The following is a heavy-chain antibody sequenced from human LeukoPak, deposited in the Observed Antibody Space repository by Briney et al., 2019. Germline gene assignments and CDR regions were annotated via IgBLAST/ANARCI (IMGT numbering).Heavy chain of an antibody. CDR3: ARGGIQLWFLVDY. CDR2: INPNSGGT. D-gene: IGHD5-18*01. V-gene: IGHV1-2*02. J-gene: IGHJ4*02. CDR1: GYTFTGYF. Sequence: ASVKVSYKASGYTFTGYFMHWVRQAPGQGLEWMGWINPNSGGTNCAQKFQGRVTMTRDTSISTAYMELSSLRSDDTAVYYCARGGIQLWFLVDYWGQGTLVTVSS.